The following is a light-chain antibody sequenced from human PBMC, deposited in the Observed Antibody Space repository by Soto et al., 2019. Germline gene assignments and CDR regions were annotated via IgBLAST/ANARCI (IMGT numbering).Light chain of an antibody. CDR1: QSISSY. Sequence: DIQMTQSPSSLSASVADRVTITCRASQSISSYLNWYQQKPGKAPKLLIYAASSLQSGVPSMFSCSRPVTDFTLTIISRQPEDFAIHYCQQSYRTPRALTVGGGTKVEIK. CDR3: QQSYRTPRALT. V-gene: IGKV1-39*01. CDR2: AAS. J-gene: IGKJ4*01.